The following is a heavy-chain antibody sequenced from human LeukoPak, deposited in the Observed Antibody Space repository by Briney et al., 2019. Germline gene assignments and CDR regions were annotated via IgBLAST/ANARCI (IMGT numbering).Heavy chain of an antibody. V-gene: IGHV4-34*01. J-gene: IGHJ6*04. CDR2: INHSGST. D-gene: IGHD5-18*01. CDR3: ARRSWIQLWTGV. Sequence: SETLSLTCAVYGGSFSGYYWSWIRQPPGKGLEWTGEINHSGSTNYNPSLKSRVTISVDTSKNQFSLKLSSVTAADTAVYYCARRSWIQLWTGVWSKGTTVTVSS. CDR1: GGSFSGYY.